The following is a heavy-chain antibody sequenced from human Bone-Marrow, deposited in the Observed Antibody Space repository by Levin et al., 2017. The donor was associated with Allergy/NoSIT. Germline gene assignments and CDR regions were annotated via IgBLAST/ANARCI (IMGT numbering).Heavy chain of an antibody. CDR3: ARDRAGPPYSSSWFDY. CDR2: IYSNGDT. D-gene: IGHD6-13*01. V-gene: IGHV4-59*11. Sequence: SQTLSLPCTVSGESMHTHYWNWVRQSPGKGLEWIGHIYSNGDTSYNPSLESRVTISVDTSINQFSLKLTSVTAADTAVYFCARDRAGPPYSSSWFDYWGQGILVTVSS. J-gene: IGHJ4*02. CDR1: GESMHTHY.